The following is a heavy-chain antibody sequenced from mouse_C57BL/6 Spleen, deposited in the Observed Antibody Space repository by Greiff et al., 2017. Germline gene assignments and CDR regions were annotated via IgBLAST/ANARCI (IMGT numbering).Heavy chain of an antibody. CDR1: GYSITSGYY. Sequence: VQLQESGPGLVKPSQSLSLTCSVTGYSITSGYYWNWIRQFPGNKLEWKGYISYDGSNNYNPSLKNRISITRDTSKNQFFLKLNSVTTEDTATYYCARDWDSWFAYWGQGTLVTVSA. CDR2: ISYDGSN. D-gene: IGHD4-1*01. J-gene: IGHJ3*01. CDR3: ARDWDSWFAY. V-gene: IGHV3-6*01.